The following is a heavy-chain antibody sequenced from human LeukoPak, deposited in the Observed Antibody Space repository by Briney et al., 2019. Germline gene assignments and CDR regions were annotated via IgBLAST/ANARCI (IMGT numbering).Heavy chain of an antibody. J-gene: IGHJ3*02. Sequence: SVKVSCKASGYTFTYRYLHWVRPAPGQALEWMGWITPFNGNTNYAQQFQDRVTITRDRSRNTVYMELNSLRFEDTAMYYCARSPFSGDDDAFDIWGQGTMVTVSS. CDR1: GYTFTYRY. V-gene: IGHV1-45*02. D-gene: IGHD5-12*01. CDR3: ARSPFSGDDDAFDI. CDR2: ITPFNGNT.